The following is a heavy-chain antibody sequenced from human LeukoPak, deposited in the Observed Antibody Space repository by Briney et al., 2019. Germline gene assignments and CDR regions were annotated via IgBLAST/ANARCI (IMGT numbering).Heavy chain of an antibody. V-gene: IGHV3-21*01. CDR2: ISSSSSYI. Sequence: GGSLRLSCAASGFSFSSYSMNWVRQAPGKGLEGVSSISSSSSYIYYADSVKGRFTISRDNAKNSLYLQMNSLRAEDTAVYYCARELSDGVPDYWGQGTLVTVSS. CDR1: GFSFSSYS. D-gene: IGHD5-24*01. J-gene: IGHJ4*02. CDR3: ARELSDGVPDY.